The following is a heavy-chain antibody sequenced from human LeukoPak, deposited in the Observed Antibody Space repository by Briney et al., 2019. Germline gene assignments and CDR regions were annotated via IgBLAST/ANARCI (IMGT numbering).Heavy chain of an antibody. V-gene: IGHV3-30*01. J-gene: IGHJ4*02. CDR3: ARALVRGVIPDGADY. CDR1: GFTFSSYA. Sequence: PGGSLRLSCAASGFTFSSYAMHWVRQAPGKGLEWVAVISYDGSNKYYADSVKGRFTISRDNYKNTLYLQMNSLRAEDTAVYYCARALVRGVIPDGADYWGQGTLVTVSS. D-gene: IGHD3-10*01. CDR2: ISYDGSNK.